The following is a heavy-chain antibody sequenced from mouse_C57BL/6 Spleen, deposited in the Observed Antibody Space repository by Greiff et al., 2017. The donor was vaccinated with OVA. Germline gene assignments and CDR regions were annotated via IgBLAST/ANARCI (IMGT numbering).Heavy chain of an antibody. CDR2: IYPGDGDT. Sequence: QVQLQQSGPELVKPGASVKISCKASGYAFSSSWMNWVKQRPGKGLEWIGRIYPGDGDTNYNGKFKGKATLTADKSSSTAYMQLSSLTSEDSAVYFCARSSGLRYPCAYRGHGSLGTVSA. J-gene: IGHJ3*01. CDR3: ARSSGLRYPCAY. V-gene: IGHV1-82*01. CDR1: GYAFSSSW. D-gene: IGHD2-4*01.